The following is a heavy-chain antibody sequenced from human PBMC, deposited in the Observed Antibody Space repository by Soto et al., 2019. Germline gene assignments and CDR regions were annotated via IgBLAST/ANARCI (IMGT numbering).Heavy chain of an antibody. D-gene: IGHD2-2*01. V-gene: IGHV3-48*01. CDR1: GFTFSNGW. Sequence: GGSLTLSCEGSGFTFSNGWMTWVRQAPGKGLEWVSYISSSSSTIYYADSVKGRFTISRDNAKNTLYLQMNSLRTEDSTVYYCAKDFCSSASCYLFYYYFYGMDVWGQGTTVTVSS. CDR3: AKDFCSSASCYLFYYYFYGMDV. CDR2: ISSSSSTI. J-gene: IGHJ6*02.